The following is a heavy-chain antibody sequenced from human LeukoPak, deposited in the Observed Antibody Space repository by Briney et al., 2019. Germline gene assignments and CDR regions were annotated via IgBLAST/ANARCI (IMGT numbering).Heavy chain of an antibody. Sequence: GGSLRLSCAASGFTFSSYAMSWVRQAPGKGLEWVSAINFSGGTKYYADSVKGRISISRDNFKNTLYLQMNSLRAEDTAVYYCARHRDDYTGYDSWAQGTLPTVSS. J-gene: IGHJ4*02. CDR2: INFSGGTK. V-gene: IGHV3-23*01. D-gene: IGHD4-4*01. CDR1: GFTFSSYA. CDR3: ARHRDDYTGYDS.